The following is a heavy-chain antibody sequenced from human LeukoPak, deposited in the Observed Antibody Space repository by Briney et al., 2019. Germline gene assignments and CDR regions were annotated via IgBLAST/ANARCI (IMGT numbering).Heavy chain of an antibody. CDR3: ARLSYSSSPPTLDYYYYMDV. Sequence: TSETLSLTCTVSGGSISSYYWSWIRQPPGKGLEWIGYIYTSGSTNYNPSLKSRVTISVDTSKNQFSLKLSSVTAADTAVYYCARLSYSSSPPTLDYYYYMDVWGKGTTVTVSS. CDR2: IYTSGST. D-gene: IGHD6-6*01. J-gene: IGHJ6*03. CDR1: GGSISSYY. V-gene: IGHV4-4*09.